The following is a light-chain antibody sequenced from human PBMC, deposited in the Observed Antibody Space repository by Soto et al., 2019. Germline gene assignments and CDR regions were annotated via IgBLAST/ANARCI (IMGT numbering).Light chain of an antibody. CDR3: LQHYYYPNS. CDR2: ATS. J-gene: IGKJ2*01. CDR1: RGIGNN. Sequence: DIQMTQSPSPLYASVGDRVTITCRASRGIGNNLGWYQQNPWVAPKRLIYATSTLERGVPSRLSSSVSGQEFALAICTMQPEDSATYYCLQHYYYPNSVGPGTKLVIK. V-gene: IGKV1-17*01.